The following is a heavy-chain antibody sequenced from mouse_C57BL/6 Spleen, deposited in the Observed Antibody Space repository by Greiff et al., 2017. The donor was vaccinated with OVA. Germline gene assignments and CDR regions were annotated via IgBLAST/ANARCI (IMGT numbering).Heavy chain of an antibody. J-gene: IGHJ4*01. CDR3: ARFYYGNYYAMDY. CDR1: GYTFTSYW. V-gene: IGHV1-55*01. D-gene: IGHD2-1*01. CDR2: IYPGSGST. Sequence: VQLKQPGAELVKPGASVKMSCKASGYTFTSYWITWVKQRPGQGLEWIGDIYPGSGSTNYNEKFKSKATLTVDTSSSTAYMQLSSLTSEDSAVYYCARFYYGNYYAMDYWGQGTSVTVSS.